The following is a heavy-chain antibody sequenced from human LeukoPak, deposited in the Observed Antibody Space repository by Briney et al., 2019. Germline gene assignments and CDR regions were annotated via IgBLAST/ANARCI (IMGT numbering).Heavy chain of an antibody. Sequence: PSETLSLTCTVSGGSISSSSYYWGWIRQPPGKGLEWIGSIYYSGSTYYNPSLKSRVTISVDTSKNQFSLKLSSVTAADTAVYYRARMVQYSSSWFDYWGQGTLVTVSS. V-gene: IGHV4-39*01. J-gene: IGHJ4*02. CDR1: GGSISSSSYY. D-gene: IGHD6-13*01. CDR3: ARMVQYSSSWFDY. CDR2: IYYSGST.